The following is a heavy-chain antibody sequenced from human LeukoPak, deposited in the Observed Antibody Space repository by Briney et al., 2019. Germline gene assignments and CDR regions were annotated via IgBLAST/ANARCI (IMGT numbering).Heavy chain of an antibody. CDR1: GYTFTSYG. CDR2: ISAYNGNT. V-gene: IGHV1-18*01. Sequence: VASVKVSCKASGYTFTSYGISWVRQAPGQGLEWMGWISAYNGNTNYAQKPQGRVTMTTDTSTSTAYMELRSLRSDDTAVYYCARAGPELRYCSGGSCYSVWFDPWGQGTLVTVSS. J-gene: IGHJ5*02. CDR3: ARAGPELRYCSGGSCYSVWFDP. D-gene: IGHD2-15*01.